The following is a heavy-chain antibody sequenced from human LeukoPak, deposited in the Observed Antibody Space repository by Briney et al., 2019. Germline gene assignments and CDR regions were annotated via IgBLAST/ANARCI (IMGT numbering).Heavy chain of an antibody. CDR3: ASSSSYYDSSGPSGY. J-gene: IGHJ4*02. CDR1: GYTFTSYG. D-gene: IGHD3-22*01. V-gene: IGHV1-18*01. CDR2: ISAYNGNT. Sequence: ASVKVSCKASGYTFTSYGISWVRQAPGQGLEWMGWISAYNGNTNYAQKLQGRVTITADKSTSTAYMELSSLRSEDTAVYYCASSSSYYDSSGPSGYWGQGTLVTVSS.